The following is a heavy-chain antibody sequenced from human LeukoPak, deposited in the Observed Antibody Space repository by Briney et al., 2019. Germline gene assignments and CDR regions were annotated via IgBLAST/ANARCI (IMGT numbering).Heavy chain of an antibody. CDR1: GFTFRSYG. CDR3: ANLGKYCRGFSCYK. CDR2: ISYDGSTE. J-gene: IGHJ4*02. D-gene: IGHD2-2*02. V-gene: IGHV3-30*18. Sequence: GRSLRLSCAASGFTFRSYGMHWVRQAPGKGLEWVAVISYDGSTEYYADSVRGRFTVSRDNSINTVYLQMNSLRAEDTAVYYCANLGKYCRGFSCYKWGQGTLVTVSS.